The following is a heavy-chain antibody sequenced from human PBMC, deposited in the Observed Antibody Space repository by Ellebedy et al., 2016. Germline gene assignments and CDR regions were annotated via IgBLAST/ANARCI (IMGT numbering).Heavy chain of an antibody. V-gene: IGHV3-48*03. CDR2: ISGGGDTI. Sequence: GGSLRLSCAASGFTFSSSPMNWVRQAPGRGLEWVSYISGGGDTIYYADSVKGRFTISRDNAKNSVFLQMDSLRADDTALYYCVRNSSFSFDNWGQGTLVTVSS. CDR3: VRNSSFSFDN. J-gene: IGHJ4*02. D-gene: IGHD2/OR15-2a*01. CDR1: GFTFSSSP.